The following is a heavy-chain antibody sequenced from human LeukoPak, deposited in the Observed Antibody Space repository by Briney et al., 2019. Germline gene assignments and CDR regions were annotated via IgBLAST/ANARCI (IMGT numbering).Heavy chain of an antibody. Sequence: GGSLRLSCAASGFTFSSYAMHWVRQAPGKGLEWVAVISYDGSNKYYADSVKGRFTISRDNSKNTLYLQMNSLRAEDTAVYYCAREAIGYCSGGSCYSELGVWGQGTTVTVSS. D-gene: IGHD2-15*01. J-gene: IGHJ6*02. CDR1: GFTFSSYA. CDR3: AREAIGYCSGGSCYSELGV. V-gene: IGHV3-30-3*01. CDR2: ISYDGSNK.